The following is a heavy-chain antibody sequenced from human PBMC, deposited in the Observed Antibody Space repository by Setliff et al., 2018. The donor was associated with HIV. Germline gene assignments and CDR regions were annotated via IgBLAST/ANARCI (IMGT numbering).Heavy chain of an antibody. D-gene: IGHD6-13*01. J-gene: IGHJ4*02. Sequence: SGPTLVNPTQTLTLTCTFSGFSLSASAVGVGWIRQPPGKALEWLALISWDDEKYYNTFLKARLTISKDTSKTQVVLTVTNMDPVDTATYYCARNTPGYTTSWYGIDNWGQGTLVTVSS. CDR3: ARNTPGYTTSWYGIDN. V-gene: IGHV2-70*01. CDR2: ISWDDEK. CDR1: GFSLSASAVG.